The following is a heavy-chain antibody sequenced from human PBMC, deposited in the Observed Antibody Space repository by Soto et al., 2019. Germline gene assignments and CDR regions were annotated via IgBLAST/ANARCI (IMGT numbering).Heavy chain of an antibody. V-gene: IGHV4-34*01. CDR2: INHSGST. CDR3: AGVGRSRPPPWFAP. J-gene: IGHJ5*02. CDR1: GGSFSGYY. D-gene: IGHD1-26*01. Sequence: SQTLSLTCAVYGGSFSGYYWSWIRQPPGKGLEWIGEINHSGSTNYNPSLKSRVTISVDTSKNQFSLKLSSVTAADTAVYYCAGVGRSRPPPWFAPGGRETRVPVSS.